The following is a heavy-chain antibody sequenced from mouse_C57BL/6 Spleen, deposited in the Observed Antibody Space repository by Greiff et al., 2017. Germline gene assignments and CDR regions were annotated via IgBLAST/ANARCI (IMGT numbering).Heavy chain of an antibody. CDR1: GYTFTDYE. CDR2: IDPETGGT. Sequence: VQLQQPGAELVRPGASVTLSCKASGYTFTDYEMHWVKQTPVHGLEWIGAIDPETGGTAYNQKFKGKAILTADKSSSTAYMELRSLTSEDSAVYYCTRYGSSPWFAYWGQGTLVTVSA. J-gene: IGHJ3*01. V-gene: IGHV1-15*01. D-gene: IGHD1-1*01. CDR3: TRYGSSPWFAY.